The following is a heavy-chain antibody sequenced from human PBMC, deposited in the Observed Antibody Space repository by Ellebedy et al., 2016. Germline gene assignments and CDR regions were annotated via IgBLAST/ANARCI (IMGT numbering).Heavy chain of an antibody. CDR2: IGGDSSSK. CDR1: GFTFSTSW. J-gene: IGHJ4*02. V-gene: IGHV3-48*02. D-gene: IGHD4-17*01. Sequence: GESLKISXVASGFTFSTSWMHWVRQAPGKGLEWVSFIGGDSSSKHYADSVKGRFTISRDNAKNSLYLEMNSLRDEDTAVYFCARGRDYAFDYWGQGSLVTVSS. CDR3: ARGRDYAFDY.